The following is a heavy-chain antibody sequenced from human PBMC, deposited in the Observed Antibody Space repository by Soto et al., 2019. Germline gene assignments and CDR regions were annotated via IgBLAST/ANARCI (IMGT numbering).Heavy chain of an antibody. CDR1: GGSFSGYH. J-gene: IGHJ6*02. CDR2: INHSGST. Sequence: PSETLSLTCAVYGGSFSGYHWSWIRQPPGKGLEWIGEINHSGSTNYNPSLKSRVTISVDTSKNQFSLKLSSVTAADTAVYYCARRGQWLVRGGYGMDVWGQGTTVTVS. V-gene: IGHV4-34*01. CDR3: ARRGQWLVRGGYGMDV. D-gene: IGHD6-19*01.